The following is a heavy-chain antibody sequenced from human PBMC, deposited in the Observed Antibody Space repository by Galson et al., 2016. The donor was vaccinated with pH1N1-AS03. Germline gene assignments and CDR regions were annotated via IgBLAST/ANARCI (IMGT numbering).Heavy chain of an antibody. Sequence: LSLTCIVSGASVSSGGDYWSWIRQPAGKGLEWIGRINNRGNTKYNPSLESRVVMSADTSRDQFSLRLSAVTAADTAVYYCTRGKEKGRVFVPTVLFYFDSWGQGKLVTVAS. CDR2: INNRGNT. J-gene: IGHJ5*01. CDR3: TRGKEKGRVFVPTVLFYFDS. D-gene: IGHD2/OR15-2a*01. CDR1: GASVSSGGDY. V-gene: IGHV4-61*02.